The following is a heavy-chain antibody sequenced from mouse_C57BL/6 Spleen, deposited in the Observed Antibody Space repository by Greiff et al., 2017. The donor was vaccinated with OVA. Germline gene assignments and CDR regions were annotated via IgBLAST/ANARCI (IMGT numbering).Heavy chain of an antibody. Sequence: QVTLKVCGPGILQPSQTLSLTCSFSGFSLSTFGMGVGWIRQPSGKGLEWLAHIWWDDDKYYNPALKSRLTISKDTSKNQVFLKIANVDTADTATYYCARSLLRDFFAWFAYWGQGTLVTVSA. CDR3: ARSLLRDFFAWFAY. CDR1: GFSLSTFGMG. J-gene: IGHJ3*01. CDR2: IWWDDDK. D-gene: IGHD1-1*01. V-gene: IGHV8-8*01.